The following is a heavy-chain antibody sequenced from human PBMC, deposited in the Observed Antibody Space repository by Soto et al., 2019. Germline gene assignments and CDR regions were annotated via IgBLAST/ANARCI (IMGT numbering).Heavy chain of an antibody. Sequence: GGSLRLSCAASGFTFSSYAMSWVRQAPGKGLEWVAVISYDGSNKYYADSVKGRFTISRDNSKNTLYLQMNSLRAEDTAVYYCARSPTAAIYYYYGMDVWGQGTTVTVSS. CDR1: GFTFSSYA. V-gene: IGHV3-30-3*01. CDR2: ISYDGSNK. J-gene: IGHJ6*02. CDR3: ARSPTAAIYYYYGMDV. D-gene: IGHD2-2*01.